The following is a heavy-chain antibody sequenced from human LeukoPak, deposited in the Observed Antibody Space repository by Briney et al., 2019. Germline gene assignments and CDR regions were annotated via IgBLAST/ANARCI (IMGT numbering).Heavy chain of an antibody. J-gene: IGHJ4*02. D-gene: IGHD6-13*01. V-gene: IGHV1-69*13. Sequence: ASVKVSCKASGGTFSSHAISWVRQAPGQGLEWMGGIIPIFGTANYAQKFQGRVTITADESTSTAYMELSSLRSEDTAVYYCAREGAAGTLFFDYWGQGTLVTVSS. CDR1: GGTFSSHA. CDR3: AREGAAGTLFFDY. CDR2: IIPIFGTA.